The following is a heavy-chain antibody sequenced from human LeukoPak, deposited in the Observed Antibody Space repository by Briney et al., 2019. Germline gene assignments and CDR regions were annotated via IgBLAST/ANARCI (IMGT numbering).Heavy chain of an antibody. D-gene: IGHD2-2*01. J-gene: IGHJ4*02. CDR1: GGSISNYY. CDR3: ARQAAANSIDY. V-gene: IGHV4-59*08. CDR2: INYSGST. Sequence: SETLSLTCTVSGGSISNYYWSWIRQPPGKGLEWIGYINYSGSTTYNPSLKSRVTISVDTSKDQFSLKLTSATAADTAVYYCARQAAANSIDYWGQGTVVTVSS.